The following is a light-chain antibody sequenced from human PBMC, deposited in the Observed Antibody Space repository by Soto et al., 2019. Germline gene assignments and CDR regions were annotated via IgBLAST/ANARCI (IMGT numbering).Light chain of an antibody. CDR1: QNINSD. V-gene: IGKV3D-15*01. CDR2: CAS. CDR3: QQYNSWPIT. J-gene: IGKJ5*01. Sequence: EIVMTQSPATLSVSPGESATLSCRASQNINSDLAWYVQKPGQAPRRVIYCASTWGTDVPPRFTGSGSGTDFTLTFSGLQSEDFAVYYCQQYNSWPITFGQGTRL.